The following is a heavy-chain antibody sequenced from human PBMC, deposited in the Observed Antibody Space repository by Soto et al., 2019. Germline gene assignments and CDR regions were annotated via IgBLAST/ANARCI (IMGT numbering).Heavy chain of an antibody. V-gene: IGHV1-8*02. CDR2: MNPNSGNT. CDR3: AAGGGLPRYY. J-gene: IGHJ4*02. D-gene: IGHD5-12*01. CDR1: PYTFTSYA. Sequence: GASVKVSCRASPYTFTSYAMHWVRQAPGQGLEWMGWMNPNSGNTGYAQKFQGRVTMTRNTPISTAYMELSSLRSEDTAVYYCAAGGGLPRYYWGQGTLVTVSS.